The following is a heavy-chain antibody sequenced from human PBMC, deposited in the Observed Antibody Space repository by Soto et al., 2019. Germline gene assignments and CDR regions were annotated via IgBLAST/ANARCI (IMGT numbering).Heavy chain of an antibody. J-gene: IGHJ3*02. V-gene: IGHV1-69*13. D-gene: IGHD4-4*01. CDR2: IIPIFGTA. CDR1: GGTFSSYA. Sequence: SVKVSCKASGGTFSSYAISWVRQAPGQGLEWMGWIIPIFGTANYAQKFQGRVTITADESTSTAYMELSSLRSEDTAVYYCARDVPPRYDYSNYVAFDIWGQGTMVTVSS. CDR3: ARDVPPRYDYSNYVAFDI.